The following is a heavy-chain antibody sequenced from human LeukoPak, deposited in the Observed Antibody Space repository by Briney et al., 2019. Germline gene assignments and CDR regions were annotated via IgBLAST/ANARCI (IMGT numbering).Heavy chain of an antibody. Sequence: SETLSLTCTVSSGSIRSFYWSWIRQPPGKGLEWIGYIYYSGSTNYNPSLKSRVSISVDMSKNHFSLKLSSVTAADTAVYYCARHGTYYDILTGDDWYFDLWGRGTLVTVSS. D-gene: IGHD3-9*01. V-gene: IGHV4-59*08. J-gene: IGHJ2*01. CDR3: ARHGTYYDILTGDDWYFDL. CDR2: IYYSGST. CDR1: SGSIRSFY.